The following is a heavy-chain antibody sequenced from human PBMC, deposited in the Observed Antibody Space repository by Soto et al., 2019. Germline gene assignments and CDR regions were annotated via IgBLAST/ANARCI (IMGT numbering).Heavy chain of an antibody. CDR3: ASALYYYDSSGYYWLW. Sequence: PGGSLRLSCAASGFTCSSYWMSWVRQAPGKGLEWVANIKQDGSEKYYVDSVKGRFTISRDNAKNSLYLQMNSLRAEDTAVYYCASALYYYDSSGYYWLWWGQGT. V-gene: IGHV3-7*01. J-gene: IGHJ4*02. CDR2: IKQDGSEK. D-gene: IGHD3-22*01. CDR1: GFTCSSYW.